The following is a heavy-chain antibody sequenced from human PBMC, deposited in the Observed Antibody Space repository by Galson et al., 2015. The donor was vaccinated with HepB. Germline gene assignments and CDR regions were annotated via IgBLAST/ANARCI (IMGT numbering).Heavy chain of an antibody. V-gene: IGHV1-8*01. CDR3: ARAFRIAAAGTAGY. D-gene: IGHD6-13*01. CDR2: MNPNSGNT. CDR1: GYTFTSYD. Sequence: SVKVSCKASGYTFTSYDINWVRQATGQGLEWMGWMNPNSGNTGYAQKFQGRVTMTRNTSISTAYMELSSLRSEDTAVYYCARAFRIAAAGTAGYWGQGTLVTVSS. J-gene: IGHJ4*02.